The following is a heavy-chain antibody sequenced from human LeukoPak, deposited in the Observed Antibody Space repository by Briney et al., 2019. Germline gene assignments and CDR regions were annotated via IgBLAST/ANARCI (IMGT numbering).Heavy chain of an antibody. Sequence: AGRSLRLSCGASGFSFSNYSLNWVRQAPGEGLEWISYISSRNSVTYYADPVKGRFTISRDNAKNSMYLQMNSLTNADTAVYYCVRIGGGGLSYSYYGMDVWGHGTTVTVSS. CDR1: GFSFSNYS. CDR2: ISSRNSVT. V-gene: IGHV3-48*02. J-gene: IGHJ6*02. CDR3: VRIGGGGLSYSYYGMDV. D-gene: IGHD3-16*01.